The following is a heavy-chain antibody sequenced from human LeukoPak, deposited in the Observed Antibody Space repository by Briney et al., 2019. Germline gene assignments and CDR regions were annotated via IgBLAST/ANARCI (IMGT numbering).Heavy chain of an antibody. CDR3: ASGVWSRRFAP. CDR2: MNDRGRT. J-gene: IGHJ5*02. CDR1: HESLNGCY. D-gene: IGHD1-14*01. Sequence: SETLSLTCAVYHESLNGCYWSWIRQPPGKGLEWIGEMNDRGRTTYNPSLESRATISAETSKNQFPLKLTSVTAADTAVYYCASGVWSRRFAPWGQGTPVIVSS. V-gene: IGHV4-34*01.